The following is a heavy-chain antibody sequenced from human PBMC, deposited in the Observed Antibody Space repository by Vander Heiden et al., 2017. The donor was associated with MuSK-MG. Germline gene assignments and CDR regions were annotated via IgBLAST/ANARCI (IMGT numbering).Heavy chain of an antibody. J-gene: IGHJ3*02. CDR1: GFTFSSYG. V-gene: IGHV3-30*18. Sequence: QVQLVESGGGVVQPGRSLRLSCAASGFTFSSYGMHWVRQAPGKGLEWVAVISYDGSNKYYADSVKGRVTISRDNSKNTLYLQMNSLRAEDTAVYYCAKDQADDYGDYVGAFDIWGQGTMVTVSS. D-gene: IGHD4-17*01. CDR3: AKDQADDYGDYVGAFDI. CDR2: ISYDGSNK.